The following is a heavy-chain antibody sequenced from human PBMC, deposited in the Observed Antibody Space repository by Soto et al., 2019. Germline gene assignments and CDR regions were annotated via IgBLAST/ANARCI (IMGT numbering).Heavy chain of an antibody. D-gene: IGHD5-12*01. Sequence: PXVSLRLSGAASGLTFSSYEMNWVRQAPGKGLEWVSYISSSGSTIYYADSVKGRFTISRDNAKNSLYLQMNSLRAEDTAVYYCARVNPGGYEGYGMDVWGQGTTVTVSS. CDR2: ISSSGSTI. J-gene: IGHJ6*02. CDR3: ARVNPGGYEGYGMDV. V-gene: IGHV3-48*03. CDR1: GLTFSSYE.